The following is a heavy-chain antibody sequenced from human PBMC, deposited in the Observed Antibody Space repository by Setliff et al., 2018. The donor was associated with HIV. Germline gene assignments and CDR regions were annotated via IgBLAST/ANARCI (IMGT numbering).Heavy chain of an antibody. J-gene: IGHJ4*02. D-gene: IGHD3-16*01. CDR1: GGSITNFY. V-gene: IGHV4-59*12. CDR3: ARLRLAVMMSLDYFDL. CDR2: IYHPGST. Sequence: SETLSLTCNVSGGSITNFYWSWIRQPPGKGLEWIGYIYHPGSTNFNPSLQSRVSMSVDVSTNQFSLRLTSVTAADTAVYYCARLRLAVMMSLDYFDLWGQGTLVTVSS.